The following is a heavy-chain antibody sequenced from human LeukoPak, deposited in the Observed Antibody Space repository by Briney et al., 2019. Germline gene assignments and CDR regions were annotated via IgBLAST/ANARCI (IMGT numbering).Heavy chain of an antibody. D-gene: IGHD3-22*01. Sequence: SETLSLTCTVSGGSISTYYWSWIRQPPGNGLEWIGYIYYSGSTNYNPSLKSRVTISVDTSKNQFSLKLSSVTAADTAVYYCARIKYSYDSSGYYYVIDYWGQGTLVTVSS. CDR3: ARIKYSYDSSGYYYVIDY. J-gene: IGHJ4*02. CDR2: IYYSGST. V-gene: IGHV4-59*01. CDR1: GGSISTYY.